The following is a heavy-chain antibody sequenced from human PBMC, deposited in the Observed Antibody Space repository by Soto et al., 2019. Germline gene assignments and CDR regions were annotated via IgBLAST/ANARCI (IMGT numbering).Heavy chain of an antibody. CDR1: GFTFSSYE. CDR2: ISSSGSTI. J-gene: IGHJ4*02. D-gene: IGHD3-22*01. Sequence: GGSLRLSCAASGFTFSSYEMNWVRQAPGKGLEWVSYISSSGSTIYYADSVKGRFTISRDNAKNSLYLQMNSLRAEDTAVYYCARYYDSSGYYYYFDYWGQGTLVTVSS. CDR3: ARYYDSSGYYYYFDY. V-gene: IGHV3-48*03.